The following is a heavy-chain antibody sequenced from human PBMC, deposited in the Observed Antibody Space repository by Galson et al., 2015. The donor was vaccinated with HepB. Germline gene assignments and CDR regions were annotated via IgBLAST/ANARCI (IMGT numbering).Heavy chain of an antibody. J-gene: IGHJ6*02. CDR3: AKCAPAAIPPWIPEHVYYGMDV. Sequence: SLRLSCAASGFTFSSYAMSWVRQAPGKGLEWVSAISGSGGSTYYADSVKGRFTISRDNSKNTLYLQMNSLRAEDTAVYYCAKCAPAAIPPWIPEHVYYGMDVWGQGTTVTVSS. V-gene: IGHV3-23*01. D-gene: IGHD2-2*02. CDR1: GFTFSSYA. CDR2: ISGSGGST.